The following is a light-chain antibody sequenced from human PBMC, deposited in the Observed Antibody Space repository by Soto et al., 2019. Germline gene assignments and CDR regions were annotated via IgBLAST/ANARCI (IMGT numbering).Light chain of an antibody. Sequence: QSVLTQPPSVSGAPGQRVTISCTGTSSNIGAGYDVHGYQHLPGTAPKLLIYGNTIRPSGVPDRFSGSKSGTSASLAIAGLQAEDEADYYCQSYDSSLSGYVFGTGTKVTV. CDR2: GNT. CDR3: QSYDSSLSGYV. CDR1: SSNIGAGYD. V-gene: IGLV1-40*01. J-gene: IGLJ1*01.